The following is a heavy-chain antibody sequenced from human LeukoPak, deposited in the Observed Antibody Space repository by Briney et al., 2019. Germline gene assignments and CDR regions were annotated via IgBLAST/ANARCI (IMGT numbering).Heavy chain of an antibody. CDR3: AGEYRSSSWYISVPSDY. J-gene: IGHJ4*02. D-gene: IGHD6-13*01. CDR2: IWYDGSNK. CDR1: GFTFSSYG. Sequence: PGRSLRLSCAASGFTFSSYGMHWVRQAPGKGLEWVAVIWYDGSNKYYADSVKGRFTISRDNSKNTLYLQMNSLRAEDTAVYYRAGEYRSSSWYISVPSDYWGQGTLVTVSS. V-gene: IGHV3-33*01.